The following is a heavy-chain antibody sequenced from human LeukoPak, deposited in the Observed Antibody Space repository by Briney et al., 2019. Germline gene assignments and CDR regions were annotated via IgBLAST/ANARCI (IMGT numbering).Heavy chain of an antibody. J-gene: IGHJ4*02. D-gene: IGHD5-18*01. CDR3: ARDSSYGRGDFDY. V-gene: IGHV4-59*01. CDR2: IYYSGST. CDR1: VGSISSYY. Sequence: SETLSLTCTLSVGSISSYYWSWIRQPPREGGERVGYIYYSGSTNYNPSLKSRGTISVDTSKNQFSLKLSSVTAADTAVYYCARDSSYGRGDFDYWGQGTLVTVSS.